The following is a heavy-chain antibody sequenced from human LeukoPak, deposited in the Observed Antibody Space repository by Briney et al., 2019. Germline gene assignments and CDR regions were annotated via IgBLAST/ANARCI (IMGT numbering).Heavy chain of an antibody. CDR3: AKDRRTYYYCYMDV. V-gene: IGHV3-43*02. CDR1: GLTFDDYA. CDR2: IRGDGGRT. J-gene: IGHJ6*03. Sequence: GGSLRLACAASGLTFDDYAMPWVRQAPGKGLGWVSLIRGDGGRTNYADSVKSRFTIFRDNSKNSLYLQMNSLRTENTDLYYCAKDRRTYYYCYMDVWGKGTTVTVSS.